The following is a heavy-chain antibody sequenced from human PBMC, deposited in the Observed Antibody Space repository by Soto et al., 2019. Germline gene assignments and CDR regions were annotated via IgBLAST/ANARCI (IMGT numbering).Heavy chain of an antibody. CDR1: GYTITSYA. CDR3: AKDYYDSSGYYPPALLFDY. D-gene: IGHD3-22*01. Sequence: QVQLVQSGAEVKKHGASVKVSCKASGYTITSYAMHWVRQAPVQRLEWMGWINAGNGNTIYSQKFQGRVTITRDTSASTAYMELSSLRSEDTAVYYCAKDYYDSSGYYPPALLFDYWGQGTLVTVSS. CDR2: INAGNGNT. J-gene: IGHJ4*02. V-gene: IGHV1-3*01.